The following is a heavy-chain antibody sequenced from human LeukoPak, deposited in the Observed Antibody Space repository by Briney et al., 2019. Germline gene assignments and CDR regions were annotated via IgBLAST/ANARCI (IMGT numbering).Heavy chain of an antibody. D-gene: IGHD3-22*01. V-gene: IGHV3-48*03. J-gene: IGHJ4*02. CDR3: ASTLHDSSGYPIPFDY. Sequence: GGSLRLSCAASGFTFSSYEMNWVRRAPGKGLEWVSYISSSGSTIYYADSVKGRFTISRDNAKNSLYLQMNSLSAEDTAVYYCASTLHDSSGYPIPFDYWGQGTLVTVSS. CDR2: ISSSGSTI. CDR1: GFTFSSYE.